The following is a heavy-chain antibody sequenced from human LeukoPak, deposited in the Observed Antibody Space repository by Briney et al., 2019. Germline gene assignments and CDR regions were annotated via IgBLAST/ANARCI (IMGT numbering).Heavy chain of an antibody. CDR2: ISANGGDT. J-gene: IGHJ4*02. V-gene: IGHV3-23*01. Sequence: PGGSLRLSCAASGFTFTSYSMSWVRQAPGKGLEWVSVISANGGDTFYADSVKGRFTISRDNAKNSLYLQMNSLRAEDTAVYYCARTGVGSSSWNYWGQGTLVTVSS. D-gene: IGHD6-13*01. CDR1: GFTFTSYS. CDR3: ARTGVGSSSWNY.